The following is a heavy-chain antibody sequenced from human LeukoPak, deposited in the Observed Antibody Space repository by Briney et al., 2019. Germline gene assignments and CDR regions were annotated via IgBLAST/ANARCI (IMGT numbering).Heavy chain of an antibody. CDR1: GFTSNPSE. J-gene: IGHJ4*02. CDR2: ISHTGSLI. V-gene: IGHV3-48*03. Sequence: GGSLRLSCAASGFTSNPSELNWVRQAPGKGLEWISYISHTGSLIYYADSVKGRFTISRDNAKNLLYLQMNSLRVEDTAIYYCARRGDTAPFIDYWGQGTLVTVSS. D-gene: IGHD5-18*01. CDR3: ARRGDTAPFIDY.